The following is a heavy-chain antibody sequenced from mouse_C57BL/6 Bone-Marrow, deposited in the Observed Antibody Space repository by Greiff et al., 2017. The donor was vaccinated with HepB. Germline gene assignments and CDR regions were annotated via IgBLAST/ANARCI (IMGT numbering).Heavy chain of an antibody. J-gene: IGHJ4*01. CDR1: GYTFTSYW. Sequence: QVQLQQSGAELVKPGASVKLSCKASGYTFTSYWMHWVKQRPGQGLEWIGMIHPNSGSTNYNEKFKSKATLTVDKSSSTAYMQLSSLTSEDSAVYYCARWHYYGSDYAMDYWGQGTSVTVSS. CDR2: IHPNSGST. V-gene: IGHV1-64*01. CDR3: ARWHYYGSDYAMDY. D-gene: IGHD1-1*01.